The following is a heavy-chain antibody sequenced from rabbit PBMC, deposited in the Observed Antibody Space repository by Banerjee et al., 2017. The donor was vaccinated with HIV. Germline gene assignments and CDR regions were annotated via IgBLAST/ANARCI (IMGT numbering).Heavy chain of an antibody. J-gene: IGHJ4*01. CDR2: IYGGYSGST. V-gene: IGHV1S40*01. Sequence: QSLEESGGDLVKPGASLTLTCTASGFSFSSYWMSWVRQAPGKGLEWIASIYGGYSGSTYYASWAKGRFTISKTSSTTVTLQMTSLTAADTATYFCARDMADSSDDTLDLWGPGTLVTVS. CDR3: ARDMADSSDDTLDL. CDR1: GFSFSSYW. D-gene: IGHD8-1*01.